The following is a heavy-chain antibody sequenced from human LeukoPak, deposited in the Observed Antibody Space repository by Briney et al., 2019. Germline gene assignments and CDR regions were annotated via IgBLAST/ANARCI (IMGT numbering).Heavy chain of an antibody. CDR2: MIPIFGTA. CDR3: ALFSDYGVQY. V-gene: IGHV1-69*05. Sequence: GASVEVSCKATGDTFSSYAISWVRQAPGQGLEWMGRMIPIFGTANYAQKFQGRVTITTDESTSTAYMELSSLRSEDTAVYYCALFSDYGVQYWGQGTLVTVSS. J-gene: IGHJ4*02. CDR1: GDTFSSYA. D-gene: IGHD4-17*01.